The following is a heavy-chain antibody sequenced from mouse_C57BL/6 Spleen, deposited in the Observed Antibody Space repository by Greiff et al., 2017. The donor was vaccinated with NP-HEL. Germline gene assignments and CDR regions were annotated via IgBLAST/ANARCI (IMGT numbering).Heavy chain of an antibody. Sequence: VQLVESGPGLVQPSQSLSITCTVSGFSLTSYGVHWVRQSPGKGLEWLGVIWRGGSTDYNAAFMSRLSITKDNSKSQVFFKMNSLQADDTAIYYCAKTFYDGYYYFDVWGTGTTVTVSS. J-gene: IGHJ1*03. V-gene: IGHV2-5*01. CDR1: GFSLTSYG. CDR2: IWRGGST. CDR3: AKTFYDGYYYFDV. D-gene: IGHD2-3*01.